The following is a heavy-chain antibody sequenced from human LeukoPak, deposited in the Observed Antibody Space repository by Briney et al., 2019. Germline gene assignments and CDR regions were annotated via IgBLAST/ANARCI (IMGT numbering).Heavy chain of an antibody. D-gene: IGHD3-3*01. V-gene: IGHV3-11*01. CDR3: ASRTYYDFWSGYYTDLSFDY. Sequence: KSGGSLRLSCAASGFTFSVYYMSWIRQAPGKGLEWVSYISSSGSTIYYADSVKGRFTISRDNAKNSLYLQMNSLRAEDTAVYYCASRTYYDFWSGYYTDLSFDYWGQGTLVTVSS. CDR1: GFTFSVYY. CDR2: ISSSGSTI. J-gene: IGHJ4*02.